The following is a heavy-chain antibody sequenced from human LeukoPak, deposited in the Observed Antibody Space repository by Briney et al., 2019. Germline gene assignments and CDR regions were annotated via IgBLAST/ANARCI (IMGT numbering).Heavy chain of an antibody. CDR2: IYYSGST. CDR3: ARGPLRWELLMDY. CDR1: GGSFSGYY. Sequence: SETLSLTCAVYGGSFSGYYWSWIRQPPGKGLEWIGYIYYSGSTNYNPSLKSRVTISVDTSKNQFSLKLSSVTAADTAVYYCARGPLRWELLMDYWGQGTLVTVSS. D-gene: IGHD1-26*01. J-gene: IGHJ4*02. V-gene: IGHV4-59*01.